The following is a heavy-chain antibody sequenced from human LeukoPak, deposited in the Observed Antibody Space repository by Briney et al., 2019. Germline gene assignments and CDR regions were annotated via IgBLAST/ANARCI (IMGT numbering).Heavy chain of an antibody. CDR2: INWNGGST. V-gene: IGHV3-20*04. D-gene: IGHD4-23*01. CDR3: ARSYGGNALDFDY. Sequence: PGGSLRLSCAASGLTFDDYGMSWVRQAPGKGLEWVSGINWNGGSTGYADSVKGRFTNSRDNAKNSLYLQMNSLRAENTALYYCARSYGGNALDFDYWGQGTLVTVSS. CDR1: GLTFDDYG. J-gene: IGHJ4*02.